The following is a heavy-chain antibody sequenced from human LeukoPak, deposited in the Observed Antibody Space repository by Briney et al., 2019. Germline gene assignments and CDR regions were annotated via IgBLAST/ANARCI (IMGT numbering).Heavy chain of an antibody. CDR1: GFTFSSYA. V-gene: IGHV3-23*01. J-gene: IGHJ4*02. CDR3: AKVPYSSGWNQYYFDC. Sequence: GGSLRLSCAASGFTFSSYAMSWVRQAPGKGLEWVSAISGSGGSTYYADSVKGRFTISRDNSKNTLYLQMNSLRAEDTAVYYCAKVPYSSGWNQYYFDCWGQGTLVTVSS. D-gene: IGHD6-19*01. CDR2: ISGSGGST.